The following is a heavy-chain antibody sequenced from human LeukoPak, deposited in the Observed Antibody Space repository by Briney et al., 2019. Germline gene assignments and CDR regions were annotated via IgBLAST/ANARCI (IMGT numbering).Heavy chain of an antibody. D-gene: IGHD6-13*01. CDR1: GGSFSGYY. CDR2: ISHSGST. Sequence: SETLSLTCAVYGGSFSGYYWSWIRQPPGKGLEWIGEISHSGSTNYNPSLKSRVTISVDTSKNQFSLKLSSVTAADTAVYYCARYSSSWYRYDAFDIWGQGTTVTVSS. J-gene: IGHJ3*02. CDR3: ARYSSSWYRYDAFDI. V-gene: IGHV4-34*01.